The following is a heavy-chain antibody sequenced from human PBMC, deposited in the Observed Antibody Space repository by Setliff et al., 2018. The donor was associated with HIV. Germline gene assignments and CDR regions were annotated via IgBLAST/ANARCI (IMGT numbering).Heavy chain of an antibody. J-gene: IGHJ4*02. CDR1: GFSLTSTSMC. D-gene: IGHD2-21*02. CDR3: ARAYKGVTAINY. Sequence: SGPTLVNPTQTLTLTCTFSGFSLTSTSMCVSWIRQPPGEALEWLGRIDWDDNKYYSESLRSRLTISKDTSKNQVVLTMTNMDPVDTATYYCARAYKGVTAINYWGQGTLVTVSS. CDR2: IDWDDNK. V-gene: IGHV2-70*11.